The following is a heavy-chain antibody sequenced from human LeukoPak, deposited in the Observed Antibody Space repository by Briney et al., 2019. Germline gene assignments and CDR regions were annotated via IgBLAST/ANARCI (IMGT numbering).Heavy chain of an antibody. V-gene: IGHV1-69*13. CDR1: GGTFSSYA. Sequence: SVKVSCKASGGTFSSYAISWVRQAPGQGLEWMGGIIPIFGTANYAQKFQGRVTITADESTSTAYMELSSLRSEDTAVYYCARSSIAARTYYYYGMDVWGQGTTVTVSS. D-gene: IGHD6-6*01. J-gene: IGHJ6*02. CDR3: ARSSIAARTYYYYGMDV. CDR2: IIPIFGTA.